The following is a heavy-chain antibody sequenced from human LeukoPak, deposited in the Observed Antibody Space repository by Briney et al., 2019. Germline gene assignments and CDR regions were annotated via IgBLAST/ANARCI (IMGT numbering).Heavy chain of an antibody. CDR3: ARGGYFDY. Sequence: SETLSLTCAVYGGSFSGYYWAWIRQPPGKGLEWIGSVHYSGSIYYNPSLKSRATLSVDTSKNQFSLKLSSVTAADTAVYYCARGGYFDYWGQGTLVTVSS. CDR1: GGSFSGYY. CDR2: VHYSGSI. J-gene: IGHJ4*02. V-gene: IGHV4-34*01.